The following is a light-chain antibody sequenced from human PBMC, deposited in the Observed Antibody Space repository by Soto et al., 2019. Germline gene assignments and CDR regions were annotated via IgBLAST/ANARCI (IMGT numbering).Light chain of an antibody. CDR2: GAS. Sequence: EIVMTQSPATLSVSPGETATLSCRASQSVSSNLAWYQQKPGQAPRLLIYGASTRATGIPARFSGSGSGTEFTLTNSSLQSEDFAVYYCQHYNNWLPWTFGQGTKVEIK. V-gene: IGKV3-15*01. J-gene: IGKJ1*01. CDR1: QSVSSN. CDR3: QHYNNWLPWT.